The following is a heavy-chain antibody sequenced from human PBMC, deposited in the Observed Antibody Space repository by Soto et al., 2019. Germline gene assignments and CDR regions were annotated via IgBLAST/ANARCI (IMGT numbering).Heavy chain of an antibody. D-gene: IGHD2-15*01. V-gene: IGHV1-18*01. CDR3: ARCSGGTCYASYAFDI. J-gene: IGHJ3*02. CDR1: GYAFTSFG. CDR2: TVANNGYT. Sequence: QVQLVQSGIEVKNPGASVKVSCKASGYAFTSFGISWVRQAPGLGLEWMGWTVANNGYTKYAQNLQGRVTLITETSTSTAYMELRSLMYDDTVVYYCARCSGGTCYASYAFDIWGQGTMVTVSS.